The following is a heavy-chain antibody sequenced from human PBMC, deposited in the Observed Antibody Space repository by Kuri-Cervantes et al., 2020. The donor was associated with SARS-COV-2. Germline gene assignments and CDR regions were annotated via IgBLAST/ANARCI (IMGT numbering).Heavy chain of an antibody. D-gene: IGHD2-2*01. Sequence: SVKVSCKASGGTFSSYAISWVRQAPGQGLEWMGGIIPIFGTANYAQKFQGRVTITADESTSTAYMELSSLRSEDAAVYYCARGGRGYCSSTSCHNYYYYGMDVWGQGTTVTVSS. CDR3: ARGGRGYCSSTSCHNYYYYGMDV. V-gene: IGHV1-69*13. CDR2: IIPIFGTA. J-gene: IGHJ6*02. CDR1: GGTFSSYA.